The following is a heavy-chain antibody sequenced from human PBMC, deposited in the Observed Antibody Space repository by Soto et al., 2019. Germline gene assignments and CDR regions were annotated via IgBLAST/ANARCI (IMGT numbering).Heavy chain of an antibody. D-gene: IGHD6-25*01. Sequence: EVQLLESGGGLVQPGGSLRLSCAASGFTFSSYAMSWVRQAPGKGLEWVSAISGSGGSTYYADSVKGRFTISRDNSKNTLYLQVNSLRAEDTAVYYCAKDSDPVSTSSGDVWGQGTTVTVSS. CDR3: AKDSDPVSTSSGDV. CDR1: GFTFSSYA. J-gene: IGHJ6*02. CDR2: ISGSGGST. V-gene: IGHV3-23*01.